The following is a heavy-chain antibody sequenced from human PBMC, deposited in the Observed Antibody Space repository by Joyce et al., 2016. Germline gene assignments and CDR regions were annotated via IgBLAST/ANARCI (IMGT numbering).Heavy chain of an antibody. J-gene: IGHJ4*02. V-gene: IGHV3-53*02. CDR3: ARGEIEGVTGDY. D-gene: IGHD1-26*01. CDR2: IYSGGRT. Sequence: EVQLAETGGGLIQPGGSLTLSCAASGFTVFNNQMRWFRQAPGKGLELVSVIYSGGRTYYADSVKGRFTISRDKSKNTLYLQMNSLRAEDTAVYYCARGEIEGVTGDYWGQGTLVSVSS. CDR1: GFTVFNNQ.